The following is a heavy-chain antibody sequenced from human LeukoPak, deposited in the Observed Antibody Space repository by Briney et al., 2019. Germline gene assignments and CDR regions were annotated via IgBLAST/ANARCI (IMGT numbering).Heavy chain of an antibody. Sequence: GGPLRLSCAASGFGFTNAWMSWVRQAPGKGLEWVGRIKSKGDGETTDYAAPVKGRFTMSRDDAKATLYLQINSLITEDTAVYYCTTDLGITMIRGVIVYWGQGTLVTVSS. CDR2: IKSKGDGETT. J-gene: IGHJ4*02. CDR3: TTDLGITMIRGVIVY. D-gene: IGHD3-10*01. V-gene: IGHV3-15*01. CDR1: GFGFTNAW.